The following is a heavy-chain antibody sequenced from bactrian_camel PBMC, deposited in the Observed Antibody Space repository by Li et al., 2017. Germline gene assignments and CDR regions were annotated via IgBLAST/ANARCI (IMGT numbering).Heavy chain of an antibody. V-gene: IGHV3-2*01. CDR3: ATGADCGGYCGPWYLH. CDR1: VTSGFAFSHYY. D-gene: IGHD2*01. J-gene: IGHJ4*01. CDR2: IFSDGTVT. Sequence: HVQLVESGGGLVQPGGSLRLSCVASVTSGFAFSHYYMSWVRQAPGKGLEWVCSIFSDGTVTYNADSVKGRFSISRDNAKNTLYLQLNSLKTEDTAVYYCATGADCGGYCGPWYLHWGQGTQVTVS.